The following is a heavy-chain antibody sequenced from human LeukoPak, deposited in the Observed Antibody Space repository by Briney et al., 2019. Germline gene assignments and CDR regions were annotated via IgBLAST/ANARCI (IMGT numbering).Heavy chain of an antibody. J-gene: IGHJ4*02. Sequence: GGSLRLSCAASGFSFSSYSMNWARLAPGKGLEWVSSISSSSSYIYYADSVRGRFTISRDNSKNTLYLQINSPRADDTAVYYCARWSQYSDGGWYELDYWGQGTRVTVSS. CDR3: ARWSQYSDGGWYELDY. D-gene: IGHD6-19*01. V-gene: IGHV3-21*01. CDR2: ISSSSSYI. CDR1: GFSFSSYS.